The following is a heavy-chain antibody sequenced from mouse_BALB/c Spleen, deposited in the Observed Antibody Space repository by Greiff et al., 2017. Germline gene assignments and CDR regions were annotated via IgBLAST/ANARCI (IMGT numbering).Heavy chain of an antibody. CDR2: ISSGGGST. Sequence: EVKLMESGGGLVKPGGSLKLSCAASGFAFSSYDMSWVRQTPEKRLEWVAYISSGGGSTYYPDSVKGRFTISRDNARNILYLQMSSLRSEDTAMYYCARGGTRLDYWGQGTTLTVSS. J-gene: IGHJ2*01. D-gene: IGHD4-1*01. V-gene: IGHV5-12-1*01. CDR1: GFAFSSYD. CDR3: ARGGTRLDY.